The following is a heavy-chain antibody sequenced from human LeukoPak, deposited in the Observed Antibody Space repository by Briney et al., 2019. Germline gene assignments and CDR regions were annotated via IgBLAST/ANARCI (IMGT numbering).Heavy chain of an antibody. J-gene: IGHJ3*02. CDR3: AGSIVGATYFGNHDAFDI. Sequence: GESLKISCKGSGYSLTSYWIGWVRQMPGKGLEWMGIIYPGDSDTRYSPSFQGQVTISADKSISTAYLQWSSLKASDTAMYYCAGSIVGATYFGNHDAFDIWGQGTMVTVSS. CDR2: IYPGDSDT. V-gene: IGHV5-51*01. CDR1: GYSLTSYW. D-gene: IGHD1-26*01.